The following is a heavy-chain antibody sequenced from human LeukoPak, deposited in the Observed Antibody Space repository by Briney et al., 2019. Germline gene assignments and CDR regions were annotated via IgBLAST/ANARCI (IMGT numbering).Heavy chain of an antibody. CDR1: GYTFTGYY. J-gene: IGHJ6*02. CDR3: ARGQRFRNSHFNYNYYYVMDV. V-gene: IGHV1-8*02. CDR2: MNPNNGHT. D-gene: IGHD1-14*01. Sequence: ASVKVSCKASGYTFTGYYMHWVRQATGQGLEWMGWMNPNNGHTGYAQHLQGRVTMTRNTSKDTAHMELSNLRSDDTAVYFCARGQRFRNSHFNYNYYYVMDVWGQGTSVTVSS.